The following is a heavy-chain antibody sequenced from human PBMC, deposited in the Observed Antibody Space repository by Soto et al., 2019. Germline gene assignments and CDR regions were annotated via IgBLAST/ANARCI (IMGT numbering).Heavy chain of an antibody. V-gene: IGHV1-46*03. D-gene: IGHD5-18*01. CDR2: INPSGGST. J-gene: IGHJ6*03. Sequence: GASGKVSCKASGYTFTSYYMHWVRQAPGQGLEWMGIINPSGGSTSYAQKFQGRVTMTRDTSKSTVYMETSSLSSEDMAVYYCARGGYSYGYRGYYYYMDVWGKGTTVTVSS. CDR3: ARGGYSYGYRGYYYYMDV. CDR1: GYTFTSYY.